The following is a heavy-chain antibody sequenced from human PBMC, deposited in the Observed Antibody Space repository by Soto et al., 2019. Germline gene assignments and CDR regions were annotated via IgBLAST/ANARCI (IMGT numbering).Heavy chain of an antibody. D-gene: IGHD6-19*01. CDR2: IYYSGST. J-gene: IGHJ4*02. V-gene: IGHV4-59*01. CDR3: AKWGSSGWSLAY. Sequence: SETLSLTCTVSGGSISSYYWSWIRQPPGKGLEWIGYIYYSGSTNYNPSLKSRVTISVDTSKNQFSLKLSSVTAADTAVYYCAKWGSSGWSLAYGGRGPLVTVSS. CDR1: GGSISSYY.